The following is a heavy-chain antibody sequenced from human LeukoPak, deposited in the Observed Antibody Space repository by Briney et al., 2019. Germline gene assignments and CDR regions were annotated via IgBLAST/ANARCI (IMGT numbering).Heavy chain of an antibody. CDR3: ARKGLELWSQAATGDYNWFDP. Sequence: GGSLRLSCAASGFTFSSYSMNWVRQAPGKGLKWVSYISSSISTIYYADSVKGRFTISRDNAKNSLYLQMNSLRAEDTAVYYCARKGLELWSQAATGDYNWFDPWGQGTLVTVSS. V-gene: IGHV3-48*01. D-gene: IGHD5-18*01. J-gene: IGHJ5*02. CDR1: GFTFSSYS. CDR2: ISSSISTI.